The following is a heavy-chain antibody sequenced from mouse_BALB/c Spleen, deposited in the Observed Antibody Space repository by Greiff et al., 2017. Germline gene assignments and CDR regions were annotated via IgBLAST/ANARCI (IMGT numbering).Heavy chain of an antibody. CDR3: ARGGLLPYWYFDV. V-gene: IGHV5-9*03. CDR2: ISSGGGNT. Sequence: EVNVVESGGGLVKPGGSLKLSCAASGFTFSSYTMSWVRQTPEKRLEWVATISSGGGNTYYPDSVKGRFTISRDNAKNNLYLQMSSLRSEDTALYYCARGGLLPYWYFDVWGAGTTVTVSS. D-gene: IGHD2-3*01. J-gene: IGHJ1*01. CDR1: GFTFSSYT.